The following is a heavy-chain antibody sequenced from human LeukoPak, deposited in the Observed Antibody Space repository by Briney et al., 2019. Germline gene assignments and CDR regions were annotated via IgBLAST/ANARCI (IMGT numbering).Heavy chain of an antibody. CDR3: ARGSSGFNWFDP. Sequence: SETLSLTCTVSGGSISSGSYYWSWIRQPPGKGLEWIGRIYTSGSTNYNPSLKSRVTISVDTSKNQFSLKLSSVTAADTAVYYCARGSSGFNWFDPWGQGTLVTVSS. J-gene: IGHJ5*02. V-gene: IGHV4-61*02. CDR1: GGSISSGSYY. CDR2: IYTSGST. D-gene: IGHD3-22*01.